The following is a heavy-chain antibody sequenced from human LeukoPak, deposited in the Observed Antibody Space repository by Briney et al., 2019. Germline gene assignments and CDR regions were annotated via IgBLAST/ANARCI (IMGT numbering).Heavy chain of an antibody. J-gene: IGHJ4*02. CDR2: ISYDGSNK. V-gene: IGHV3-30*18. D-gene: IGHD5-18*01. Sequence: GGSLRLSCAASGFTFSSYGMHWVRQAPGKGLEWVAVISYDGSNKYYADSVKGRFTISRDNSKNTLYLQMNSLRAEDTAVYYCEKGLGYSYGFLLGYWGQGTLVTVSS. CDR1: GFTFSSYG. CDR3: EKGLGYSYGFLLGY.